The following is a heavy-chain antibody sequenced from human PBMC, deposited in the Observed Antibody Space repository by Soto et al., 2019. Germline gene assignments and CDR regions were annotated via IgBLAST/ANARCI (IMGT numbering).Heavy chain of an antibody. CDR3: AKEWVYDSSGWSFDY. D-gene: IGHD3-22*01. CDR2: ISYDGSNK. V-gene: IGHV3-30*18. J-gene: IGHJ4*02. CDR1: GFTFSSYG. Sequence: QVQLVESGGGVVQPGRSLRLSCAASGFTFSSYGMHWVRQAPGKGLEWVAVISYDGSNKYYADSVKGRFTISRDNSKNTRYLQMNSRRAEDTAVYYCAKEWVYDSSGWSFDYWGQGTLVTASS.